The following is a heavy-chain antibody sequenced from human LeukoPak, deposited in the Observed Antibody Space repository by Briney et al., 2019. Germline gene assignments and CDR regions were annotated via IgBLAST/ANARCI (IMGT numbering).Heavy chain of an antibody. CDR2: IYYSGST. V-gene: IGHV4-59*01. J-gene: IGHJ4*02. CDR1: GGSISSYY. D-gene: IGHD5-24*01. CDR3: ARWKEDGYNEYYFDY. Sequence: SETLSLTCTGSGGSISSYYWSWIRQPPGKGLEWIGYIYYSGSTNYNPSLKSRVTISVDTSKNQFSLKLSSVTAADTAVYYCARWKEDGYNEYYFDYWGQGTLVTVSS.